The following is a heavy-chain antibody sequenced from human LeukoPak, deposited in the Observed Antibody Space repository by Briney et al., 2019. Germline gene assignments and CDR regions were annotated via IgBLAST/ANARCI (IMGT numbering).Heavy chain of an antibody. CDR2: IYHSGST. CDR1: GGSISSGGYY. V-gene: IGHV4-30-2*01. Sequence: PSETLSLTCTVSGGSISSGGYYWSWIRQPPGKGLEWIGYIYHSGSTYYNPSLKSRVTISVDRSKNQFSLKLSSVTAADTAVYYCARDGPYFDLWGRGTLVTVSS. J-gene: IGHJ2*01. CDR3: ARDGPYFDL.